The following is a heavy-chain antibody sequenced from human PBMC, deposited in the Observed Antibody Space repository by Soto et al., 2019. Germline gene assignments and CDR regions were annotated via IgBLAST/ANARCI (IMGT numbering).Heavy chain of an antibody. J-gene: IGHJ6*02. V-gene: IGHV4-4*02. Sequence: QVQLQESCPRLVRPSGALSLTSSVSGASITSGHWWTWVRQSPGKGVEWIGEISDRGSAYSNPSLKSRVSLSVDKSQNQFSLRLTSVTAADTAIYYCTRSTHAMNGGSHYMALDDDLVTGMDVWGPGTTVTVSS. D-gene: IGHD3-16*01. CDR3: TRSTHAMNGGSHYMALDDDLVTGMDV. CDR2: ISDRGSA. CDR1: GASITSGHW.